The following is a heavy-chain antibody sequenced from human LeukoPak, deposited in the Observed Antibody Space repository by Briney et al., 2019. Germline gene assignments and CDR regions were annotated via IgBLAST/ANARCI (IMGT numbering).Heavy chain of an antibody. D-gene: IGHD3-3*01. Sequence: SSETLSLTCAVSGGSISSSNWWSWVRQPPGKGLEWIGEIYHSGSTNYNPSLKSRVTISVDTSKNQFSLKLSSVTAADTAVYYCARGGGRFEWLESLKDKSDYFDYWGQGTLVTVSS. CDR1: GGSISSSNW. J-gene: IGHJ4*02. CDR3: ARGGGRFEWLESLKDKSDYFDY. CDR2: IYHSGST. V-gene: IGHV4-4*02.